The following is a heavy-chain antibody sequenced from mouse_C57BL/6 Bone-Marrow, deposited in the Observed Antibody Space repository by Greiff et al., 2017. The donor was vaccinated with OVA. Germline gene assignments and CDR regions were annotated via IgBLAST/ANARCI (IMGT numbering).Heavy chain of an antibody. CDR2: IYPGSGST. CDR3: GKGGSTMVTVHYYATDW. Sequence: QVQLQQPGAELVKPGASVKMSCKASGYTFTSYWITWVKQRPGQGLEWIGDIYPGSGSTNYNEKFKSKATLTVDTSSSTAYMQLSSLTSEDSAVFYCGKGGSTMVTVHYYATDWGGEGTS. CDR1: GYTFTSYW. D-gene: IGHD2-2*01. V-gene: IGHV1-55*01. J-gene: IGHJ4*01.